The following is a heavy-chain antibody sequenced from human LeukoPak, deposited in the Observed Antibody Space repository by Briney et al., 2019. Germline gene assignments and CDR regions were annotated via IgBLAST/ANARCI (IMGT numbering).Heavy chain of an antibody. V-gene: IGHV3-23*01. D-gene: IGHD2-2*01. Sequence: QPGGSLRLSCAASGFTFSSYAMSWVRQAPGKGLEWVSAISGSGGSTYYADSVKGRFTISRDNSKNTLYLQMNSLRAEDTAVYYCAKEGCSSTSCYLPFDYWGQGTLVTVSS. CDR3: AKEGCSSTSCYLPFDY. CDR2: ISGSGGST. J-gene: IGHJ4*02. CDR1: GFTFSSYA.